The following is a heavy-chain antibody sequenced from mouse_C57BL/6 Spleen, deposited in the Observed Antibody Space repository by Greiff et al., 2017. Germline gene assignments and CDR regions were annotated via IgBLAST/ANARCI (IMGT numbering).Heavy chain of an antibody. CDR3: ARTSLYYGSSYDFYYAMDY. Sequence: VQLQQSGPGLVQPSQSLSITCTVSGFSLTSYGVHWVRQSPGKGLEWLGVIWSGGSTDYNAAFISRLSISKDNSKSQVFFKMNSLQADDTAIYYCARTSLYYGSSYDFYYAMDYWGQGTSVTVSS. D-gene: IGHD1-1*01. CDR2: IWSGGST. J-gene: IGHJ4*01. CDR1: GFSLTSYG. V-gene: IGHV2-2*01.